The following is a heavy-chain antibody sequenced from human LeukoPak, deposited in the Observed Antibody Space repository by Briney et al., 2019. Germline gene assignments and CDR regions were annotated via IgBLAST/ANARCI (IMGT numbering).Heavy chain of an antibody. CDR1: GGSISSYY. V-gene: IGHV4-59*12. Sequence: SETLSLTCTVSGGSISSYYWSWIRQPPGKGLEWIGYIYYSGSTNYNPSLKSRVTISVDTSKNQFSLKLSSVTAADTAVYYCAKDYELRLQGAFHIWGQGTMVTVSS. CDR3: AKDYELRLQGAFHI. CDR2: IYYSGST. J-gene: IGHJ3*02. D-gene: IGHD1-7*01.